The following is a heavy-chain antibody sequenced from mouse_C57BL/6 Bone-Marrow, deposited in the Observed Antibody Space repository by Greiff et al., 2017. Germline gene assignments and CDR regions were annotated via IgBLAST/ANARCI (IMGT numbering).Heavy chain of an antibody. CDR3: ARGGIPITTDYAMDY. CDR1: GYTFTGYW. Sequence: QVQLQQSGAELMKPGASVKLSCKATGYTFTGYWIEWVKQRPGHGLEWIGEILPGSGSTNYNEKFKGKAPFTADKSSNTTYMQLSSLTTEDSAIYYCARGGIPITTDYAMDYWGQGTSVTGSS. V-gene: IGHV1-9*01. CDR2: ILPGSGST. J-gene: IGHJ4*01. D-gene: IGHD1-1*01.